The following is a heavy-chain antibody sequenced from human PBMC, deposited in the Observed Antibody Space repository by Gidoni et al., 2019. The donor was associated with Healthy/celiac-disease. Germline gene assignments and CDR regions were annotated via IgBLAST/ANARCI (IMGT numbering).Heavy chain of an antibody. D-gene: IGHD3-16*02. CDR2: IRSSSSTI. CDR1: GFTFSSYS. J-gene: IGHJ4*02. V-gene: IGHV3-48*04. Sequence: EVQLVESGGGLVQPGGSLRLSCAASGFTFSSYSMNGVRQEQWKGLEWVSYIRSSSSTIYYADSVKGRFTISRDNAKNSLYLQMNSLRAEDTAVYYCARAPLLIDFDYWGQGTLVTVSS. CDR3: ARAPLLIDFDY.